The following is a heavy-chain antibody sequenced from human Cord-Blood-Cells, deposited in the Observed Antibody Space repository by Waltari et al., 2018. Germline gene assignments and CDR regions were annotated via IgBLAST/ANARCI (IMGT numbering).Heavy chain of an antibody. CDR1: GGSISSSSYY. D-gene: IGHD4-4*01. V-gene: IGHV4-39*01. Sequence: QLQLQESGPGLVKPSETLSLTCTVSGGSISSSSYYWGWIRQPPGKGLEWIGSIYYSGSTYYNPSLKSRVTISVDTSKNQFSLKLSSVTAADTAVYYCARQGMTTVTNWFDPWGQGTLVTVSS. CDR3: ARQGMTTVTNWFDP. J-gene: IGHJ5*02. CDR2: IYYSGST.